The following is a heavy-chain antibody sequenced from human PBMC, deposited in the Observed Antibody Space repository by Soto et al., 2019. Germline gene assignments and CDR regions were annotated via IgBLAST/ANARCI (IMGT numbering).Heavy chain of an antibody. CDR1: GGSISSYY. J-gene: IGHJ5*02. CDR3: ARIRYDILTGYYSSYNWFDP. Sequence: SETLSLTCTVSGGSISSYYWSWIRQPPGKGLEWIGYIYYSGSTNYNPSLKSRVTISVDTSKNQFSLKLSSVTAADTAVYYCARIRYDILTGYYSSYNWFDPWGQGTLVTVSS. V-gene: IGHV4-59*08. CDR2: IYYSGST. D-gene: IGHD3-9*01.